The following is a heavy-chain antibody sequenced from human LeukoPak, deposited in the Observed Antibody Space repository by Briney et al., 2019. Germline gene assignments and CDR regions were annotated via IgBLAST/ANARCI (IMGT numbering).Heavy chain of an antibody. Sequence: GESLKISCKGSGYSFTNYWIGWVRQMPGKGLEWMGIIYPGDSDTRYRPSFQGQVTISADKSISTAYLQWNSLKASDTAMYYCTRGLSVGLFRYWGQGTLVTVSS. V-gene: IGHV5-51*01. J-gene: IGHJ4*02. CDR3: TRGLSVGLFRY. D-gene: IGHD1-26*01. CDR1: GYSFTNYW. CDR2: IYPGDSDT.